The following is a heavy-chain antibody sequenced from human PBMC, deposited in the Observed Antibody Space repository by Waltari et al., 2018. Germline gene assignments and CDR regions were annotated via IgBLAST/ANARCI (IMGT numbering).Heavy chain of an antibody. V-gene: IGHV3-7*01. CDR2: IKPDRSGK. J-gene: IGHJ4*02. CDR3: ARDVV. Sequence: VQLVESGGDWVHPGGYLRLSCASSGFTFSQFWMSWVRPAPGKGLQWVASIKPDRSGKYYGESVKGRFTITRDNAKNSLNLQMDSLRGEDTAVEFCARDVVWGQGTRVTVSP. D-gene: IGHD2-15*01. CDR1: GFTFSQFW.